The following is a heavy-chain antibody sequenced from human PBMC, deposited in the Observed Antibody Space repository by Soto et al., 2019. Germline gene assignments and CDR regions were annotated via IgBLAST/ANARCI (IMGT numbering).Heavy chain of an antibody. D-gene: IGHD6-13*01. Sequence: EVQLLESGGGLVQPGGSLRLSCAASGFTFSSFAMSWVRQAPGKGLEWVSAVTSGGGSTYYADSVKGRFTISRDNSKNTMYLQMNSLRAEDTALYYCATRLYFSSSWYYLDYWGQGTLVTVSS. CDR3: ATRLYFSSSWYYLDY. CDR1: GFTFSSFA. V-gene: IGHV3-23*01. CDR2: VTSGGGST. J-gene: IGHJ4*02.